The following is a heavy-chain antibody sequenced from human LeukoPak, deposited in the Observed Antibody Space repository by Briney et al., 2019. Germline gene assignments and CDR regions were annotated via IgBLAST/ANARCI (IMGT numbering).Heavy chain of an antibody. CDR3: AKDQEIQLGIDY. CDR2: ISYDGGDK. Sequence: GGSLRLSCAASGFTFSSNAMHWVRQAPGKGLEWVAIISYDGGDKYYADSVKGRFTISRDNSKNTLDLQMNSLRTEDTAVYYCAKDQEIQLGIDYWGQGSLVTVSS. CDR1: GFTFSSNA. D-gene: IGHD5-18*01. J-gene: IGHJ4*02. V-gene: IGHV3-30*18.